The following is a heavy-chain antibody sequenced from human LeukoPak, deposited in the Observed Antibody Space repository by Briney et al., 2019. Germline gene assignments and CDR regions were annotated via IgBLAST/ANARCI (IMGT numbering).Heavy chain of an antibody. Sequence: PGGSLRLSCAASGFTFSNAWMSWVRQAPGKGLEWVGRIKSKTDGGTTDYAAPVKDRFTISRDDSKNTLYLQMNSLKTEDTAVYYCTTDLLSSIAVVPAADPFYYWGQGTLVTVSS. CDR1: GFTFSNAW. CDR3: TTDLLSSIAVVPAADPFYY. D-gene: IGHD2-2*01. V-gene: IGHV3-15*01. CDR2: IKSKTDGGTT. J-gene: IGHJ4*02.